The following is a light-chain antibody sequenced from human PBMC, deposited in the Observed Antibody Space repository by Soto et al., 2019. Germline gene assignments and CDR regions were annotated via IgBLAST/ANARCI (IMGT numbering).Light chain of an antibody. CDR3: QQSYSTPLT. J-gene: IGKJ4*01. CDR1: QSISSY. V-gene: IGKV1-39*01. CDR2: AAS. Sequence: DIQMTQSPSSLSASVGHRVTITCRSSQSISSYLNWYQQKPGKAPKLLIYAASSLQSGFPSRFSGSGSGTDFTLNISSLQPEEFATYDCQQSYSTPLTFGGGTKVEIK.